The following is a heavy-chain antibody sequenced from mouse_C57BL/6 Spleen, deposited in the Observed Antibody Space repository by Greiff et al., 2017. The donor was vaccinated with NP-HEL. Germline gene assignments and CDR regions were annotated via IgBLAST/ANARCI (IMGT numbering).Heavy chain of an antibody. Sequence: EVMLVESGPELVKPGASVKISCKASGYSFTGYYMHWVKQSHGNILDWIGYIYPYNGVSSYNQKFKGKATLTVDKSSSTAYMELRSLTSEDSAVYYCARSELGYAMDYWGQGTSVTVSS. CDR1: GYSFTGYY. CDR2: IYPYNGVS. V-gene: IGHV1-31*01. CDR3: ARSELGYAMDY. J-gene: IGHJ4*01. D-gene: IGHD4-1*01.